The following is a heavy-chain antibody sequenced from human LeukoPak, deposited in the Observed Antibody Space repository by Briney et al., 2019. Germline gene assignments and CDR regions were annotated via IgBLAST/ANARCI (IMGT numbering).Heavy chain of an antibody. CDR3: AKGGYDYAEYVDY. J-gene: IGHJ4*02. D-gene: IGHD3-16*01. CDR2: ISFSGANT. V-gene: IGHV3-23*01. CDR1: GFTFSSYA. Sequence: PGGSLRLSCSASGFTFSSYAMHWVRQAPGKGLEWVSRISFSGANTYYADSVRGRFTISRDKSKNTLFLQMNSLRAEDTAVYYCAKGGYDYAEYVDYWGQGTLVTVSS.